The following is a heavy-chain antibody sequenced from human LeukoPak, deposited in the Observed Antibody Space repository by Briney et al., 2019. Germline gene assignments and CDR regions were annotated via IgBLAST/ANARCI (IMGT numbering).Heavy chain of an antibody. J-gene: IGHJ6*02. CDR1: GGSISSYY. Sequence: PSETLSFTCTVSGGSISSYYWSWIRQPPGKGLEWIGEINHSGSINYNPSLKSRVTISVDTSKNQFSLKLSSVTAADTAVYYCAREDTAMVPFDYYYYGMDVWGQGTTVTVSS. CDR3: AREDTAMVPFDYYYYGMDV. D-gene: IGHD5-18*01. CDR2: INHSGSI. V-gene: IGHV4-34*01.